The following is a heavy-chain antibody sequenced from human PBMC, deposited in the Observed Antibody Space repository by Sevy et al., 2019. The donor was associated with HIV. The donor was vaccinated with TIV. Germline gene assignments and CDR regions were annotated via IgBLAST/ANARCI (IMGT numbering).Heavy chain of an antibody. CDR3: ARDQPRNYYDSSGSRGPLNI. Sequence: GGSLRLSCAASGFTFSSYWMSWVRQAPGNGLEWVANIKQDGSEKYYVDSVKGRFTISRDNAKNSLYLQMNSLRAEDTAVYYCARDQPRNYYDSSGSRGPLNILGQGTVVTVSS. J-gene: IGHJ3*02. CDR2: IKQDGSEK. V-gene: IGHV3-7*01. CDR1: GFTFSSYW. D-gene: IGHD3-22*01.